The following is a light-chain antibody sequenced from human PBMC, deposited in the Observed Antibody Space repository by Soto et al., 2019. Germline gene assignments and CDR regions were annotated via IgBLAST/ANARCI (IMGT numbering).Light chain of an antibody. V-gene: IGKV3-11*01. J-gene: IGKJ1*01. CDR3: QQRSNWPVT. Sequence: EIVMTQSPATLSVSPGERATLSCRASQSVSSNLAWYQQKPGQAPRLLIYGASTRATGLPARFSGSGSGTDYTLTITSLAPEDFAVYYCQQRSNWPVTFGQGTKVDIK. CDR2: GAS. CDR1: QSVSSN.